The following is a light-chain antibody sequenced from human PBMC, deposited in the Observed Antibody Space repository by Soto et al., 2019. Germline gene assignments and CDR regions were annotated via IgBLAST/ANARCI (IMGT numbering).Light chain of an antibody. CDR3: QQYASSSQGYT. CDR2: DAS. J-gene: IGKJ2*01. V-gene: IGKV3-20*01. Sequence: EIVLTQSPGTLSLSPGERATLSCRASQSVSHNYLAWYQQRPGQAPRLLVYDASTRATGIPDRFSGSGSGTDFTLTISRLEPDDFAVYYCQQYASSSQGYTFGQGTKLDIK. CDR1: QSVSHNY.